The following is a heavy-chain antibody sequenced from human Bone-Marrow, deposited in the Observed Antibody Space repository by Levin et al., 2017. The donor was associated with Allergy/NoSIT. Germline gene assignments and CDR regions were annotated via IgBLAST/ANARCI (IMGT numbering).Heavy chain of an antibody. CDR1: GGSISSSSYY. CDR2: IYYSGST. J-gene: IGHJ4*02. Sequence: SQTLSLTCTVSGGSISSSSYYWGWIRQPPGKGLEWIGSIYYSGSTYYNPSLKSRVTISVDTSKNQFSLKLSSVTAADTAVYYCASPVHYDFWSGYYPFDYWGQGTLVTVSS. D-gene: IGHD3-3*01. CDR3: ASPVHYDFWSGYYPFDY. V-gene: IGHV4-39*01.